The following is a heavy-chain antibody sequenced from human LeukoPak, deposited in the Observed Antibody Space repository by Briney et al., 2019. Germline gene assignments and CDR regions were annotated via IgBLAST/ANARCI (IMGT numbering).Heavy chain of an antibody. V-gene: IGHV3-48*03. D-gene: IGHD6-19*01. CDR3: ARVSGWYGMDV. J-gene: IGHJ6*02. Sequence: GGSLRLSCAASGFTFSSYEMNWVRQAPGKGLEWVSYISSSGSTIYYADSVKGRYTISRDNAKNSLYLQMNSLRAEDTAVYYCARVSGWYGMDVWGQGTTVTVSS. CDR1: GFTFSSYE. CDR2: ISSSGSTI.